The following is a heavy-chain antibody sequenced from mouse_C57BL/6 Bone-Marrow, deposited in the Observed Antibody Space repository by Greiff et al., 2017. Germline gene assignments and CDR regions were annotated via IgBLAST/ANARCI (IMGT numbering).Heavy chain of an antibody. Sequence: VQLQQSGAELVRPGASVKLSCTASGFNIKDDYMHWVKQRPEQGLEWIGWIDPENGDTEYASKFQGKATITADTSSNPAYLQLSSLTSEDTAVYYCTTVWYFDYWGQGTTLTVSS. D-gene: IGHD2-10*02. V-gene: IGHV14-4*01. CDR3: TTVWYFDY. CDR1: GFNIKDDY. J-gene: IGHJ2*01. CDR2: IDPENGDT.